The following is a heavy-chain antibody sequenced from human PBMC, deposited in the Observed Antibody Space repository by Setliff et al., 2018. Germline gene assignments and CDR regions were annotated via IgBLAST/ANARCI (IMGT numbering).Heavy chain of an antibody. Sequence: ASVKVSCKASGATFSSHGISWVRQAPGQGLEWMGGTIPMFGTTEYAQKFQGRLTIITDESTNTAFMQLSSLRSDDTAVYYCAREGVDTRSSTDYRYYMDVWGKGTTVTVSS. J-gene: IGHJ6*03. CDR3: AREGVDTRSSTDYRYYMDV. V-gene: IGHV1-69*05. D-gene: IGHD5-18*01. CDR2: TIPMFGTT. CDR1: GATFSSHG.